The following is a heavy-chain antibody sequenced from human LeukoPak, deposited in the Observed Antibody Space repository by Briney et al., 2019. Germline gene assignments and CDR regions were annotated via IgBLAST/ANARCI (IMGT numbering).Heavy chain of an antibody. CDR2: IIPILGIA. CDR1: GGSFSSNA. CDR3: ALRPVGYYDSSGFFDY. D-gene: IGHD3-22*01. V-gene: IGHV1-69*04. Sequence: ASVNVSCKASGGSFSSNAISWVRQAAGQGLERMGRIIPILGIANYAQKFQGRVTITADKSTSTAYMELSGLRSEDTAVYYCALRPVGYYDSSGFFDYWGQGTLVTVSS. J-gene: IGHJ4*02.